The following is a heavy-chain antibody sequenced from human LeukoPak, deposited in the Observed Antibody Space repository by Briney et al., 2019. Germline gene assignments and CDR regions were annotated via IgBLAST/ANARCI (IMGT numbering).Heavy chain of an antibody. Sequence: PGGSLRLSCAASGFTFSSYWMHWVRQAPGKGLVWVSRINSDGSGTTYADSVKSRSTIYRDNAKNTLYLQMSSLRVEDTAVYYCANGYTSTYYNALDIRGQGTMVTVSS. V-gene: IGHV3-74*01. CDR3: ANGYTSTYYNALDI. D-gene: IGHD3-16*01. J-gene: IGHJ3*02. CDR1: GFTFSSYW. CDR2: INSDGSGT.